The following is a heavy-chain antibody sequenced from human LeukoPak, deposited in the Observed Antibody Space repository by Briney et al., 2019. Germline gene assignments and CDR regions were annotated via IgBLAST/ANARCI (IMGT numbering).Heavy chain of an antibody. CDR2: INHSGST. CDR1: GGSFSGYY. Sequence: SETLSLTCAVYGGSFSGYYWSWIRQPPGKGLEWIGDINHSGSTNYNPSLKSRVTISVDTSKNQFSLKLSSVTAADTAVYYCARTDCSSTSCKKLGFDPWGQGTLVTVSS. CDR3: ARTDCSSTSCKKLGFDP. D-gene: IGHD2-2*01. V-gene: IGHV4-34*01. J-gene: IGHJ5*02.